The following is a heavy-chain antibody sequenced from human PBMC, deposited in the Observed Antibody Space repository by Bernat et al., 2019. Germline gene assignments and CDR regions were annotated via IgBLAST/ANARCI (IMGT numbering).Heavy chain of an antibody. V-gene: IGHV3-33*01. Sequence: QVQLVESGGGVVQPGRSLRLSCAASGFTFSSYGMHWVRQAPGKGLEWVAVIWYDGSNKYYADSVKGRFTISRDNSKNTLYLQMNSLRAEDTAVYYCARDRMEQWLGHFDDWGQGTLVTVSS. CDR1: GFTFSSYG. CDR3: ARDRMEQWLGHFDD. CDR2: IWYDGSNK. J-gene: IGHJ4*02. D-gene: IGHD6-19*01.